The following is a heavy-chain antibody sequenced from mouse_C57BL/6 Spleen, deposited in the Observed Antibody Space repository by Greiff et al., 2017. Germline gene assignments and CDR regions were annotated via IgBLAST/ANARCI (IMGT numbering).Heavy chain of an antibody. Sequence: EVKLVESGGGLVKPGGSLKLSCAASGFTFSSYAMSWVRQTPEKRLAWVATISDGGSYTYYPDNVKGRFTISRENAKNNLYLQMSHLKSEDTAMYYCARDRVGCAMDDWGQGTSVTVSS. CDR1: GFTFSSYA. V-gene: IGHV5-4*01. CDR2: ISDGGSYT. CDR3: ARDRVGCAMDD. D-gene: IGHD3-3*01. J-gene: IGHJ4*01.